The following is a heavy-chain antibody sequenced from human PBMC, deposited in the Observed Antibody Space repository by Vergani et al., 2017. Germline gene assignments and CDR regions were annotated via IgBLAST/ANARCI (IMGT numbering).Heavy chain of an antibody. CDR1: GGSISSGGYY. CDR2: IYYSGST. Sequence: QVQLQESGPGLVKPSQTLSLTCTVSGGSISSGGYYWSWIRQHPGKGLEWIGYIYYSGSTYYNPSLKSRVTISVDTSKNQFSLKLSSVTAADTAVYYCARGILTGEVYYYYYMDVWGKGTTVTVSS. D-gene: IGHD7-27*01. V-gene: IGHV4-31*03. J-gene: IGHJ6*03. CDR3: ARGILTGEVYYYYYMDV.